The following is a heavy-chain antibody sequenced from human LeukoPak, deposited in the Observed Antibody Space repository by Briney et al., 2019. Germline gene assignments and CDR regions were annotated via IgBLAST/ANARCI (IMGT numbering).Heavy chain of an antibody. Sequence: PGGSMRLSCAASGLALSAYKMHWVRQAPRKGLVWVSRISTDGYTTDYADFVQGRFTASRDNTKNTWSLEMNSLRAEDTAVYYCVAGGSPGSWGQGTLVTVSS. CDR1: GLALSAYK. CDR2: ISTDGYTT. D-gene: IGHD2-15*01. V-gene: IGHV3-74*01. J-gene: IGHJ5*02. CDR3: VAGGSPGS.